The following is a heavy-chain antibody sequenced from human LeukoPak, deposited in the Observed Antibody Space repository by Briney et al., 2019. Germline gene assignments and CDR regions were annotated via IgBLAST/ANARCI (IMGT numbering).Heavy chain of an antibody. J-gene: IGHJ4*02. CDR2: IQYDGRNE. Sequence: PGGSLRLSCEASGLSFRSYGMHWVRQAPGKGLECVAYIQYDGRNEYYADSVKGRFSISRDNSKNTVYLQMNSLRAEDTAVYYCARGGYSYGYSYWGQGTLVTVSS. D-gene: IGHD5-18*01. CDR3: ARGGYSYGYSY. CDR1: GLSFRSYG. V-gene: IGHV3-30*02.